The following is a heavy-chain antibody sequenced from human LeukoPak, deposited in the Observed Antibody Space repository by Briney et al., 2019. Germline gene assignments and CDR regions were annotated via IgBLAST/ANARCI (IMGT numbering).Heavy chain of an antibody. CDR1: GYTFTDYY. CDR3: AREDSAWYVDY. J-gene: IGHJ4*02. D-gene: IGHD6-19*01. CDR2: INPNSAGT. Sequence: ASVTVSCKASGYTFTDYYMHWVRQAPGQGLEWMGSINPNSAGTNYAQKFEGRVTMTRDTSISTAFLELRRLRSDDTAVYYCAREDSAWYVDYWGQGILVTVSS. V-gene: IGHV1-2*02.